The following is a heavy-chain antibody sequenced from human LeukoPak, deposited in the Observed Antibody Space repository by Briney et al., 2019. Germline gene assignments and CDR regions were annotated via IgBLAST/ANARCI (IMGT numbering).Heavy chain of an antibody. Sequence: GGSLRLSCAASGFNFNNYWMSWLRQAPGKGLEWVANIKDDGSEEYYVDSVKGRFTIVRDNAYNSLYLQMNSLRAEDTAVYYCAKGTSAGSIDYWGQGTLVTVSS. V-gene: IGHV3-7*03. CDR3: AKGTSAGSIDY. CDR2: IKDDGSEE. CDR1: GFNFNNYW. J-gene: IGHJ4*02. D-gene: IGHD6-19*01.